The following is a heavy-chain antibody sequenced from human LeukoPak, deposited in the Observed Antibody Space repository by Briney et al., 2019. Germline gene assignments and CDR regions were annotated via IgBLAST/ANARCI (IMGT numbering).Heavy chain of an antibody. V-gene: IGHV6-1*01. CDR1: GDIFSSKSVT. J-gene: IGHJ4*02. Sequence: QTLSLTCAISGDIFSSKSVTWNWIRQSPSRGLEWLGRTYYRSKWSNDYAVSVRSRIIVNPDTSKNQFSLKLNSVTPEDTAIYFCARAVGGTLDSWGQGTLVTVSS. CDR2: TYYRSKWSN. D-gene: IGHD1-26*01. CDR3: ARAVGGTLDS.